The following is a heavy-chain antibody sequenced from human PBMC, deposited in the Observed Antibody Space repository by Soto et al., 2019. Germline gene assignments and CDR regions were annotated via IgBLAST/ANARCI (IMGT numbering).Heavy chain of an antibody. CDR1: GYTFTSYG. V-gene: IGHV1-18*01. CDR3: ARDFYGDYALNYAMDV. Sequence: QVQLVQSGAEVKKPGASVKVSCKASGYTFTSYGISWVRQAPGQGLEWMGWISAYNGNTNYAQKLQGRVTMTTDTSTSTAYMELRRLRSDDTAVYYCARDFYGDYALNYAMDVWGQGTTVTVSS. CDR2: ISAYNGNT. J-gene: IGHJ6*02. D-gene: IGHD4-17*01.